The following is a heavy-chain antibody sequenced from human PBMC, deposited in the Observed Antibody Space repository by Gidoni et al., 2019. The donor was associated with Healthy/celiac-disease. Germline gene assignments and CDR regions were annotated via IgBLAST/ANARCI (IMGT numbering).Heavy chain of an antibody. D-gene: IGHD3-16*01. Sequence: QVQLVQSGAEVKKPGASVKFSCKASGYTFTGYYMHWVRQAPGQGLEWMGWINPNSGGTNYAQKFQGWVTMTRDTSISTAYMELSRLRSDDTAVYYCARDVTRGSVDAFDIWGQGTMVTVSS. V-gene: IGHV1-2*04. CDR2: INPNSGGT. CDR3: ARDVTRGSVDAFDI. J-gene: IGHJ3*02. CDR1: GYTFTGYY.